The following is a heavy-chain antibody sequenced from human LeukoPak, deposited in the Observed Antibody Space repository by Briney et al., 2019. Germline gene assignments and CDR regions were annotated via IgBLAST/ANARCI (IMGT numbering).Heavy chain of an antibody. V-gene: IGHV1-2*02. CDR1: GYTFTGYY. D-gene: IGHD3-16*01. CDR2: INPNSGGT. J-gene: IGHJ4*02. Sequence: ASVKVSCKASGYTFTGYYMHWVRQAPGQGLEWMGWINPNSGGTNYAQKFQGRVTMTRDTSISTAYMELSSLKASDTAMYYCARKGYDFGGVFDYWGQGTLVTVSS. CDR3: ARKGYDFGGVFDY.